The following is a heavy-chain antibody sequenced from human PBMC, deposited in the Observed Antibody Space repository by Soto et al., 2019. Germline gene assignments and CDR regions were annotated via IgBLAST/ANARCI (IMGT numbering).Heavy chain of an antibody. V-gene: IGHV4-31*03. Sequence: QVQLQESGPGLVKPSQTPSLTCTVSGGSISSGGYYWTWIRQHPGKGLEWIGYIYYSGSTYYNPSVQSRVTISVDTANNHFSLNLSSVTASDTAVYYCARSVFPWGQGTLVTVSS. CDR3: ARSVFP. J-gene: IGHJ5*02. CDR2: IYYSGST. CDR1: GGSISSGGYY.